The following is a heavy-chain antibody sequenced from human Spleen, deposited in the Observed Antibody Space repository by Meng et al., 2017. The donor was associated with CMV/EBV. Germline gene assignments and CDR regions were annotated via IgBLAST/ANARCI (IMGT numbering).Heavy chain of an antibody. CDR3: ARDEGYGSGPRY. Sequence: GSLRLSCTVSGGSISSYYWSWIRQPPGKGLEWIGSVYHSGSTYYNLSLKSRVTISVDTSKNLFSLKLSSVTATDTAFYYCARDEGYGSGPRYWGQGTLVTVSS. CDR2: VYHSGST. D-gene: IGHD3-10*01. V-gene: IGHV4-59*12. J-gene: IGHJ4*02. CDR1: GGSISSYY.